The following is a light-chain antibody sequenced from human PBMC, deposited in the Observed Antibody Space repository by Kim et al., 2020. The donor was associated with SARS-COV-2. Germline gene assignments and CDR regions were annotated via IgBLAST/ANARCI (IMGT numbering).Light chain of an antibody. J-gene: IGLJ2*01. Sequence: QSVLTQPASVSGSPGQSITISCTGTSSDVAIYKYVSWYQQHPGKAPKLMIYDVSKRPSGVSNRFSGSKSGNTASLTISGLQAEDEADYYCSSYTTTSTLFGGGTKLTVL. CDR3: SSYTTTSTL. CDR1: SSDVAIYKY. CDR2: DVS. V-gene: IGLV2-14*01.